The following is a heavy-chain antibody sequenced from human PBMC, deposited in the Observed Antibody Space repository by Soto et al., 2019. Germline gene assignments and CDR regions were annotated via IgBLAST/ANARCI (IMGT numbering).Heavy chain of an antibody. Sequence: VQLVESGGGVVQPGRSLRLSCAASGFTFSNYAMQWVRQAPGKGLEWVAVISYDGSNKYYADSVKGRFTFSRDNSKNTLYLQMNSLRAEDTAVYYCAREGVAATSINFDYWGQGTLVTVSS. D-gene: IGHD2-15*01. CDR3: AREGVAATSINFDY. V-gene: IGHV3-30-3*01. CDR1: GFTFSNYA. J-gene: IGHJ4*02. CDR2: ISYDGSNK.